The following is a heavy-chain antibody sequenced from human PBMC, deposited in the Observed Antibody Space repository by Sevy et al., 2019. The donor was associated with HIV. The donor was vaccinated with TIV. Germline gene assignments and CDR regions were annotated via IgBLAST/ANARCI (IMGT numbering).Heavy chain of an antibody. J-gene: IGHJ3*02. Sequence: GGSLRLSCAASGFTFSSYGMHWVRQAPGKGLEWVAVIWYDGSNKYYADSVKGRFTISRDNSKNTLYLQMNSLRAEDTAVYYCARDRAGPIIIGYPDAFDIWGQGTMVTVSS. CDR1: GFTFSSYG. V-gene: IGHV3-33*01. D-gene: IGHD3-22*01. CDR2: IWYDGSNK. CDR3: ARDRAGPIIIGYPDAFDI.